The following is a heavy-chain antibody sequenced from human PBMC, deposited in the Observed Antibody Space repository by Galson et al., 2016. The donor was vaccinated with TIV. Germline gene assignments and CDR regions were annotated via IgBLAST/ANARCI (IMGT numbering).Heavy chain of an antibody. CDR2: IDWDDDK. V-gene: IGHV2-70*17. CDR1: GFSLSTYGMS. D-gene: IGHD3-3*01. Sequence: PALVKPTQTLTLTRTFSGFSLSTYGMSVGWIRQPPGKALEWLARIDWDDDKFYNSSLKTRLTISKDISRNQVVLTMTNMDPVDTATYYCARAPISIFGLATSYYFDYWGQGTLVTVSS. CDR3: ARAPISIFGLATSYYFDY. J-gene: IGHJ4*02.